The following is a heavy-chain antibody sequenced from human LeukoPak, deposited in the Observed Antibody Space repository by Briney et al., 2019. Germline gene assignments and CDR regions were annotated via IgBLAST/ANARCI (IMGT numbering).Heavy chain of an antibody. CDR2: ISDSGGNT. CDR1: GFTFSNYA. J-gene: IGHJ4*02. D-gene: IGHD2/OR15-2a*01. CDR3: AKTFGLIDPFEY. V-gene: IGHV3-23*01. Sequence: GGSLRLSCAASGFTFSNYAMSWVRQAPGKGLEWVSSISDSGGNTYYGDSVKGRFTISRDNSKNTFYLQMNSLRAEDTAVYYCAKTFGLIDPFEYWGQGTLVTVSS.